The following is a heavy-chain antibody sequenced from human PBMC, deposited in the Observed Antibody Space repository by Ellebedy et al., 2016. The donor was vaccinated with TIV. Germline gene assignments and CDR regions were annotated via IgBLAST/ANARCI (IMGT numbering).Heavy chain of an antibody. D-gene: IGHD3-3*01. CDR2: IKQDGSEK. J-gene: IGHJ4*02. Sequence: GESLKISXAASGFTFSNYWMSWVRQAPGKGLEWVANIKQDGSEKYYVDSVKGRFSISRDNAKNSLYLQMDSLRAEDTAVYYCAKEIGGSGSYWGQGTLVTVSS. V-gene: IGHV3-7*01. CDR1: GFTFSNYW. CDR3: AKEIGGSGSY.